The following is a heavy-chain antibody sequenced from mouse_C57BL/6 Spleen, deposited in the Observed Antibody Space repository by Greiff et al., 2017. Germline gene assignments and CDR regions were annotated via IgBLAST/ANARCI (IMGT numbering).Heavy chain of an antibody. V-gene: IGHV1-72*01. CDR1: GYTFTSYW. CDR3: ARIITTVEGYWYFDV. D-gene: IGHD1-1*01. J-gene: IGHJ1*03. Sequence: QVQLKQSGAELVKPGASVKLSCKASGYTFTSYWMHWVKQWPGRGLEWIGRIDPSSGGNKYKEKFKSKATLTVGKPSSTAYMQLSSLTSEDSAVYYCARIITTVEGYWYFDVWGTVTTVTVSS. CDR2: IDPSSGGN.